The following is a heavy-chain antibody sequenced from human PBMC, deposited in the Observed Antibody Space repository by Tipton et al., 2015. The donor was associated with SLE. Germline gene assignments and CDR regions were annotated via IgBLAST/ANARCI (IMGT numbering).Heavy chain of an antibody. CDR1: GGSIGSHY. J-gene: IGHJ6*02. D-gene: IGHD3-10*01. Sequence: GLVKPSETLSLMCTISGGSIGSHYWSWIRQAPGKGLEWIGSIYHSGSTYYNPSLKSRVTISVDTSKNQFSLKLSSVTAADTAVYYCAREGSYYYGSGSYQGGYYYYGMDVWGQGTTVTVSS. CDR2: IYHSGST. CDR3: AREGSYYYGSGSYQGGYYYYGMDV. V-gene: IGHV4-59*11.